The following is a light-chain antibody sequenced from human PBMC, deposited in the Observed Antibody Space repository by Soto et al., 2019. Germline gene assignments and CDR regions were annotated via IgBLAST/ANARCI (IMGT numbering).Light chain of an antibody. Sequence: EIVTTQSPATLSVSRGERATLXXRASQRLSASDIASYQQKPGQAPKFXXYGVSSRATGIPDRFSGSGSGTDVTLTISRLEPEDFAVYHCQQYGSSPLITFGQGTRLEIK. CDR3: QQYGSSPLIT. V-gene: IGKV3-20*01. CDR1: QRLSASD. CDR2: GVS. J-gene: IGKJ5*01.